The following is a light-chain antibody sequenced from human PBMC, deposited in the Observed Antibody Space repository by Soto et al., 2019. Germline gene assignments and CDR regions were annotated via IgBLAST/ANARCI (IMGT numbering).Light chain of an antibody. CDR2: DAS. CDR1: QSISTW. J-gene: IGKJ1*01. V-gene: IGKV1-5*01. CDR3: QQYNSFST. Sequence: DIQMTQSPSTLSASVGNRFTITCRASQSISTWLAWYQQKVGKAPKLLIYDASTLESGVPSRFSGSGSGTEFTLTISSLQPDDFATYYCQQYNSFSTFGQGTKVDIK.